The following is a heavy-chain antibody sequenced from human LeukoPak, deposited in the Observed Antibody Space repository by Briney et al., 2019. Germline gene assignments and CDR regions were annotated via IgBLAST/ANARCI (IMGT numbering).Heavy chain of an antibody. J-gene: IGHJ5*02. CDR2: IYYSRST. V-gene: IGHV4-31*03. CDR1: GGSISSGGYY. D-gene: IGHD2-2*01. Sequence: SQTLSLTCTVSGGSISSGGYYWSWIRQHPGKGLEWIGYIYYSRSTYYNPSLKSRVTISVDASKNKFSLKLSSVTAADTAVYYCARDHCSSTSCYVGTSWFDPWGQGTLVTVSS. CDR3: ARDHCSSTSCYVGTSWFDP.